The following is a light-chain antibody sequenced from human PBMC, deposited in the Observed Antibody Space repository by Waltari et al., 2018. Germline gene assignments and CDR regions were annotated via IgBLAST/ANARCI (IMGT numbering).Light chain of an antibody. J-gene: IGLJ3*02. V-gene: IGLV3-21*04. CDR1: NIGSKS. CDR3: QVWDSSTV. CDR2: YDS. Sequence: SYVLTQPPSVSVAPGKTARITCGGNNIGSKSVHWYQQKPGQAPVLVIYYDSDRLAGIPERFSGSNSGNTATLTISRVEAGDEADYYCQVWDSSTVFGGGTKLTVL.